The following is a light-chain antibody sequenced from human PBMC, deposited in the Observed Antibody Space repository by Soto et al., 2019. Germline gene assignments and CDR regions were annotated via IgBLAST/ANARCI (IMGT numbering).Light chain of an antibody. V-gene: IGKV3-20*01. J-gene: IGKJ1*01. CDR2: GTS. Sequence: EIVLTQSPGTLSLSPGERATLSCRASQSVSSSYLAWYQQRPGQAPRLLIYGTSDRATGIPDRFSGSGSVTDFTLTISRLEPEDFAVYFCQQYGSSPWTFGRGTKVEVK. CDR3: QQYGSSPWT. CDR1: QSVSSSY.